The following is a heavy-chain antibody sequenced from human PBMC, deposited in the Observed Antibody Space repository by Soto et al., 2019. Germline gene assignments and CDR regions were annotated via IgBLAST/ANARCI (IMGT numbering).Heavy chain of an antibody. Sequence: ASVKVSCKVSGYTLTELSMHWVRQAPGKGLEWMGGFDPEDGETIYAQKFQGRVTMTEDTSTDTAYMELSSLRSEDTAVYYCATSYYYYSSGPRPLDYWGQGTLVTVSS. D-gene: IGHD3-22*01. CDR2: FDPEDGET. CDR1: GYTLTELS. CDR3: ATSYYYYSSGPRPLDY. V-gene: IGHV1-24*01. J-gene: IGHJ4*02.